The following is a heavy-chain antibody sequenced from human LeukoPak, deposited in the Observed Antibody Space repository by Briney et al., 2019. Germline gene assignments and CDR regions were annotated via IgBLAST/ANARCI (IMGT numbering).Heavy chain of an antibody. Sequence: GRSLRLSFAAPGFIFSSYGMNWFRQAPGKGLEWVAVVWYDGSKKHHADSVKGRFTISRDNSKNTLYLQMNSLRAEDTAVYYCARDGCGGDCYLADYWGQGTLVTVSS. J-gene: IGHJ4*02. CDR1: GFIFSSYG. V-gene: IGHV3-33*01. CDR2: VWYDGSKK. D-gene: IGHD2-21*02. CDR3: ARDGCGGDCYLADY.